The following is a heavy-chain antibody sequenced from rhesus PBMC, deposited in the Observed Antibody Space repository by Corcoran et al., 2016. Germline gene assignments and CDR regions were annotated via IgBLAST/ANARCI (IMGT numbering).Heavy chain of an antibody. D-gene: IGHD5-24*01. J-gene: IGHJ4*01. CDR3: ARDDTAGTD. V-gene: IGHV4S9*01. CDR1: GGSISDYSY. CDR2: IYVNIPGT. Sequence: QVQLQESGPGLVKPSETLSLTCAVSGGSISDYSYWNWIRQPPGKGLEWIGNIYVNIPGTNYNPSLKRRVTISNDTSKNQCFLQLSSVTAADTAVYYCARDDTAGTDWGQGVLVTVSS.